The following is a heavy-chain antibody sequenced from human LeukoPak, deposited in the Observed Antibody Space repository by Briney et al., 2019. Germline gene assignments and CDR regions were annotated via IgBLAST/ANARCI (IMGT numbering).Heavy chain of an antibody. V-gene: IGHV3-53*01. J-gene: IGHJ3*02. CDR3: ARDLPSEGAFDI. CDR2: IYSGGST. CDR1: GFTVSSNY. Sequence: GGSLRPSCAASGFTVSSNYMSWVRQAPGKGLEWVSVIYSGGSTYYADSVKGRFTISRDNSKNTLYLQMNSLRAEDTAVYYCARDLPSEGAFDIWGQGTMVTVSS.